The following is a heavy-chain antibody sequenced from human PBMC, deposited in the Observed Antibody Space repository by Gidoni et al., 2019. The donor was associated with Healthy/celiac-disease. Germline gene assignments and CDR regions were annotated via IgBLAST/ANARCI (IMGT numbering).Heavy chain of an antibody. CDR1: GFTFGDYA. J-gene: IGHJ2*01. V-gene: IGHV3-9*01. CDR3: AKGKQQLVHLWYFDL. CDR2: ISWNSGSI. D-gene: IGHD6-13*01. Sequence: EVQLVESGGGLVLPGRSLRLSCAASGFTFGDYAMHGVRQAPGKGLEWVSGISWNSGSIGYADSVKGRFTISRDNAKNSLYLQMNSLRAEDTALYYCAKGKQQLVHLWYFDLWGRGTLVTVSS.